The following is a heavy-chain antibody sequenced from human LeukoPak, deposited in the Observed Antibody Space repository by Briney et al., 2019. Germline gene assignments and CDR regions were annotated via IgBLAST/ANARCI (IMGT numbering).Heavy chain of an antibody. J-gene: IGHJ1*01. Sequence: PSETLSLTCAVYGGSFSGYYWSWIRRPPGKGLEWIGEINHSGSTNYNPSLKSRVTISVDTSKNQFSLKLSSVTAADTAVYYCARGKPPCGGDCYPEYFQHWGQGTLVTVSS. CDR3: ARGKPPCGGDCYPEYFQH. CDR1: GGSFSGYY. D-gene: IGHD2-21*02. V-gene: IGHV4-34*01. CDR2: INHSGST.